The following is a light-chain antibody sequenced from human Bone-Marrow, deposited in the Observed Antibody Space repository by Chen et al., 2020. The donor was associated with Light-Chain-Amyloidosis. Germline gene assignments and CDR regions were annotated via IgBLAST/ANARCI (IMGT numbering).Light chain of an antibody. J-gene: IGLJ2*01. CDR3: CSYAGSNTYV. V-gene: IGLV2-23*01. CDR1: TSDVGTYNL. Sequence: QSALPQPASVSGSPGQSITISCTGTTSDVGTYNLVSWYQQHPGKAPKLIIFEDTQRPSGVSTRFSASKSVNTASLRIFRLQAEDEADYYCCSYAGSNTYVFGGGTKLTVL. CDR2: EDT.